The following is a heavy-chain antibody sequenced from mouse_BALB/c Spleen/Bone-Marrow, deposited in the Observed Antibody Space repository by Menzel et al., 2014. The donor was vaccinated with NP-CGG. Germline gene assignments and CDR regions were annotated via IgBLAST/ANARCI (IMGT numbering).Heavy chain of an antibody. CDR1: GFNIKDTY. Sequence: VQLKESGAELVKPGASVKLSRTASGFNIKDTYMHWVKQRPEQGLEWIGRIDPANGNTKYDPKFQGKATITADTSSNTTYLQLSSLTSEDTAVYYCAMITAGAWFAYWGQGTLVTVSA. D-gene: IGHD2-4*01. V-gene: IGHV14-3*02. CDR3: AMITAGAWFAY. J-gene: IGHJ3*01. CDR2: IDPANGNT.